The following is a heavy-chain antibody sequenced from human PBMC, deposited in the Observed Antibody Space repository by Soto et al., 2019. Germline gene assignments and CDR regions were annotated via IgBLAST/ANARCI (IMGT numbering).Heavy chain of an antibody. V-gene: IGHV4-34*01. CDR3: ARAPHNFDWLLPAYYFDY. D-gene: IGHD3-9*01. Sequence: PSETLSLTCAVYGGSFSGYYWSWIRQPPGKGLEWIGYINYSGSTNYNPSLKSRVTISVDTSKNQFSLKLSSVTAADTAVYYCARAPHNFDWLLPAYYFDYWGQGTLVTVSS. J-gene: IGHJ4*02. CDR1: GGSFSGYY. CDR2: INYSGST.